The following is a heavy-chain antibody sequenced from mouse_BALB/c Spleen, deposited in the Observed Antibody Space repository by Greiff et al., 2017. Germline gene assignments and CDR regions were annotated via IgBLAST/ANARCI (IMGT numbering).Heavy chain of an antibody. D-gene: IGHD4-1*01. CDR1: GYSITSDYA. V-gene: IGHV3-2*02. CDR2: ISYSGST. J-gene: IGHJ3*01. CDR3: ARERELGRFAY. Sequence: EVKVEESGPGLVKPSQSLSLTCTVTGYSITSDYAWNWIRQFPGNKLEWMGYISYSGSTSYNPSLKSRISITRDTSKNQFFLQLNSVTTEDTATYYCARERELGRFAYWGQGTLVTVSA.